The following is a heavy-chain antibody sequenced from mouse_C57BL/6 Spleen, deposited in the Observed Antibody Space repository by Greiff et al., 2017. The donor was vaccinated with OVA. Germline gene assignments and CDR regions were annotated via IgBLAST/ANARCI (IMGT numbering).Heavy chain of an antibody. CDR2: SRNKANDYTT. J-gene: IGHJ1*03. Sequence: EVKLMESGGGLVQSGRSLRLSCATSGFTFSDFYMEWVRQAPGKGLEWIAASRNKANDYTTEYSASVKGRFIVSRDTSQSILYLQMNALRAEDTAIYYCARARYYGSSWYFDVWGTGTTVTVSS. V-gene: IGHV7-1*01. D-gene: IGHD1-1*01. CDR1: GFTFSDFY. CDR3: ARARYYGSSWYFDV.